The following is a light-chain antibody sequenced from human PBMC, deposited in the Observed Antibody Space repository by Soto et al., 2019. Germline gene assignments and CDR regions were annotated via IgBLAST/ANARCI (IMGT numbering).Light chain of an antibody. Sequence: QSALTQPASVSGSPGQSITISCTGTSSDVGGYNYVSWYQQHPGKAPKLMIYDVSNRPSGVSNRVSGSKSGNTASLTISGLQAEDEAEYYCTSYAGSSTLLFGGGTKVTVL. J-gene: IGLJ2*01. CDR1: SSDVGGYNY. V-gene: IGLV2-14*01. CDR2: DVS. CDR3: TSYAGSSTLL.